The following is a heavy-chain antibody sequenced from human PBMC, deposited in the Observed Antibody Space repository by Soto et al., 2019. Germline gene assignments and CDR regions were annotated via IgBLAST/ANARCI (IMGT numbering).Heavy chain of an antibody. V-gene: IGHV4-4*02. J-gene: IGHJ6*02. D-gene: IGHD3-10*01. Sequence: SETLSLTCAVSGGSISSSNWCSWVRQPPGKGLEWIGEIYHSGSTNYNPSLKSRVTISVDKSKNQFSLKLSSATAADTAVYYCARVPNYYYYYGMDVWGQGTTVTVSS. CDR3: ARVPNYYYYYGMDV. CDR2: IYHSGST. CDR1: GGSISSSNW.